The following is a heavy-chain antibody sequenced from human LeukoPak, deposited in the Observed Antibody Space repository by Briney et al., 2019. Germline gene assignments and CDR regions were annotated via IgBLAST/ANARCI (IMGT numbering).Heavy chain of an antibody. D-gene: IGHD2-15*01. CDR3: ATDLYCSAGSCYSAGAFDI. CDR1: GYALTELS. J-gene: IGHJ3*02. Sequence: GASVKVSCKVSGYALTELSMHWVRQAPGKGLEWMGGFDPEDGETIYAQKFQGRVTMTEDTSTDTADMELSSLRSEDTAVYYCATDLYCSAGSCYSAGAFDIWGQGTMVTVSS. CDR2: FDPEDGET. V-gene: IGHV1-24*01.